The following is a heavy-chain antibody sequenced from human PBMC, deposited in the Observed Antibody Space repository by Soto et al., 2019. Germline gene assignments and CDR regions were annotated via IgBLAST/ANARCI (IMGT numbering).Heavy chain of an antibody. J-gene: IGHJ4*02. D-gene: IGHD4-17*01. CDR2: IKSKTDGGTT. V-gene: IGHV3-15*07. CDR3: TTRGIVTVTTASDY. Sequence: APXXGLEWVGRIKSKTDGGTTDYAAPVKGRFTISRDDSKNTLYLQMNSLKTEDTAVYYCTTRGIVTVTTASDYWGQGTLVTSPQ.